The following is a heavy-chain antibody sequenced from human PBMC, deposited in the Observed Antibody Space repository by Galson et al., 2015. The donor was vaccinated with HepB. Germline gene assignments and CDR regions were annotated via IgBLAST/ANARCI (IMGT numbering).Heavy chain of an antibody. Sequence: SLRLSCAVSGFTVSSNYMTWVRQAPGKGLEWVSVIYSGDSTYYADSVTGRFTISRDNSKNTLYLQMNSLRAEDTAVYYCARNRASDYWGQGTLVTVSS. D-gene: IGHD3-10*01. V-gene: IGHV3-53*01. CDR2: IYSGDST. CDR3: ARNRASDY. J-gene: IGHJ4*02. CDR1: GFTVSSNY.